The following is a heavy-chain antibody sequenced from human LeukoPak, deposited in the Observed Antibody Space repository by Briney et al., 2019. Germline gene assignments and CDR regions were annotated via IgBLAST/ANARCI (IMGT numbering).Heavy chain of an antibody. CDR3: AKLSDSGGYYYYFDY. Sequence: GGSLRLSCAASGFTFSSYAMSWVRQAPGKGLEWVSAISGSGGSTYCADSVKGRFTISRDNSKNTLYLQMNSLRAEDTAVYYCAKLSDSGGYYYYFDYWGQGTLATVSS. D-gene: IGHD3-22*01. CDR2: ISGSGGST. J-gene: IGHJ4*02. CDR1: GFTFSSYA. V-gene: IGHV3-23*01.